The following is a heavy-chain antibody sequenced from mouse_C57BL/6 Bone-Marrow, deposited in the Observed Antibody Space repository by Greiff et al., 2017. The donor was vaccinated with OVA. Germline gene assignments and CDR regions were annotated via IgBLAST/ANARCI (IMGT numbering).Heavy chain of an antibody. J-gene: IGHJ4*01. CDR3: AIFGAMDY. Sequence: QVQLQQSGAELVKPGASVKISCKASGYAFSSYWMNWVKQRPGKGLEWIGQIYPGDGDTNYNGKFKGKAYMQLSSLTSEDSAVYFCAIFGAMDYWGQGTSVTVSS. V-gene: IGHV1-80*01. CDR1: GYAFSSYW. CDR2: IYPGDGDT.